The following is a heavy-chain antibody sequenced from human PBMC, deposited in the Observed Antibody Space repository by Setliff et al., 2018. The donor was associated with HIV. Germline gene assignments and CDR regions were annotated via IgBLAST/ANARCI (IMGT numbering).Heavy chain of an antibody. CDR2: INPSGDDT. CDR3: ARERQGFHDY. CDR1: GYTLTTYA. D-gene: IGHD2-21*01. Sequence: ASVKVSCKASGYTLTTYAMHWVRQAPGQRLEWMGIINPSGDDTHYAQKFQDRLTITRDMSSDTVYMELSSLTSDDTAMYFCARERQGFHDYWGQGTLVTVSS. V-gene: IGHV1-3*01. J-gene: IGHJ4*02.